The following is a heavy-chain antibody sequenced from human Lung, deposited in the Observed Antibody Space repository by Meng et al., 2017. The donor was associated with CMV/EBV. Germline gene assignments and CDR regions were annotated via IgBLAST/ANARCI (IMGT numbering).Heavy chain of an antibody. Sequence: AXVXVSCKTSGYSFTSFGITWVRQAPGRGLEWMGWISVDNGDTNYAEDFQDRVTMTTDIYRNTAYMELWNLRFDDTAFYYCVRGGRDYRFDYWGQGTLVTVSS. CDR2: ISVDNGDT. J-gene: IGHJ4*02. CDR3: VRGGRDYRFDY. V-gene: IGHV1-18*01. CDR1: GYSFTSFG. D-gene: IGHD4/OR15-4a*01.